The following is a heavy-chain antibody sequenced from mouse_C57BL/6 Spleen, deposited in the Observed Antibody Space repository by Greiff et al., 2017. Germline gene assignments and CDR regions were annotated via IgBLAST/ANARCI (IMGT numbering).Heavy chain of an antibody. CDR1: GYTFTSYW. V-gene: IGHV1-50*01. CDR3: ARAYSSRRYFDY. J-gene: IGHJ2*01. CDR2: IDPSDSYT. Sequence: QVQLQQPGAELVKPGASVKLSCKASGYTFTSYWMQWVKQRPGQGLEWIGEIDPSDSYTNYNQKFKGKATLTVDTSSSTAYMQLSSLTSEDSAVYYCARAYSSRRYFDYWGQGTTLTVSS. D-gene: IGHD2-5*01.